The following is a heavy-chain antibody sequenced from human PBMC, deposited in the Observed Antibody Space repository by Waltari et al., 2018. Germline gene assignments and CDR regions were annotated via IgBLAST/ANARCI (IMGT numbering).Heavy chain of an antibody. Sequence: QVRLRESGPGLVKPSETLSLTCAVSGASVASAAHYWGWIRQSPERGLEWIGTRYFTGPTHYNPSLRSRVTISADTSRDQFSLRVNSVTAADTAVYYCAGTDLHTKIAFDSWGQGTQVTVSA. J-gene: IGHJ4*02. CDR1: GASVASAAHY. D-gene: IGHD2-21*01. CDR2: RYFTGPT. V-gene: IGHV4-39*01. CDR3: AGTDLHTKIAFDS.